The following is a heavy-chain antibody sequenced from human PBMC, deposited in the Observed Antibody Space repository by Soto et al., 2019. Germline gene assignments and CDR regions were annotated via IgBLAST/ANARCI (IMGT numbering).Heavy chain of an antibody. V-gene: IGHV4-39*01. CDR3: ASPRAVSGWYARTKFDY. Sequence: PSETLSLTCTVSGDSISSGDYYWGWIRQPPGKGLEWIGSIYYSGSTYYNPSLKSRVTISVDTSKNQFSLKLSSVTAADTAVYYCASPRAVSGWYARTKFDYWGQGTLVTVSS. J-gene: IGHJ4*02. CDR2: IYYSGST. D-gene: IGHD6-19*01. CDR1: GDSISSGDYY.